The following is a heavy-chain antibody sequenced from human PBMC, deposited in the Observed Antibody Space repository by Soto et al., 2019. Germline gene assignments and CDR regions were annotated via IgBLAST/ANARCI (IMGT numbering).Heavy chain of an antibody. CDR2: INAGNGNT. J-gene: IGHJ6*02. CDR1: GYTFTSYA. V-gene: IGHV1-3*05. CDR3: ARDSEDPMYYYYYGMDV. Sequence: QVQLVQSGAEEKKPGASVKVSCKASGYTFTSYAMHWVRQAPGQRLEWMGWINAGNGNTKYSQKFQGRVTITRDTSASTAYMELSSLRSEDTAVYYCARDSEDPMYYYYYGMDVWGQGTTVTVSS.